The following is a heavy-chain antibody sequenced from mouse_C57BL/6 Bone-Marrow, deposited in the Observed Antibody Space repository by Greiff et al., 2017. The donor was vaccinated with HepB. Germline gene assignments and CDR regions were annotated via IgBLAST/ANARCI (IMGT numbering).Heavy chain of an antibody. V-gene: IGHV5-4*01. CDR2: ISDGGSYT. Sequence: EVQLVESGGGLVKPGGSLKLSCAASGFTFSSYAMSWVRQTPEQSLEWVATISDGGSYTYYTDNVKGRFTISRDNAKNNLYLQMSKLKSEDTAMYYCARDSNCWFAYWGQGTLVTVSA. CDR3: ARDSNCWFAY. D-gene: IGHD2-5*01. CDR1: GFTFSSYA. J-gene: IGHJ3*01.